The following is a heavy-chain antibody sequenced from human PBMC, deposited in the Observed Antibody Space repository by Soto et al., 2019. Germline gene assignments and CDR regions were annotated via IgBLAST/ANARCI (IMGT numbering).Heavy chain of an antibody. V-gene: IGHV1-8*01. Sequence: ASVKVSFKASGYTFTSYDINWVRQATGQGLEWMGWMNPNSGNTGYAQKFQGRVTMTRNTSISTAYMELSSLRSEDTAVYYCARGAGFTMIGGFYGMDVWGQGTTVTVPS. CDR1: GYTFTSYD. CDR2: MNPNSGNT. D-gene: IGHD3-22*01. J-gene: IGHJ6*02. CDR3: ARGAGFTMIGGFYGMDV.